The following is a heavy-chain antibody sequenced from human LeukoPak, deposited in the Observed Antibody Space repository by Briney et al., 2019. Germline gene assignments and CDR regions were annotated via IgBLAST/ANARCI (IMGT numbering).Heavy chain of an antibody. J-gene: IGHJ4*02. D-gene: IGHD1-26*01. Sequence: PSQTLSLTCTVSGGSINNGDYYWSWIRQPPGKGLEWIGYIYYSGSTYYNPSLKSRVTISVDTSKNQFSLKLSSVTAADTAVYYCARVGATRCFDYWGQGTLVTVSS. CDR1: GGSINNGDYY. CDR3: ARVGATRCFDY. CDR2: IYYSGST. V-gene: IGHV4-30-4*01.